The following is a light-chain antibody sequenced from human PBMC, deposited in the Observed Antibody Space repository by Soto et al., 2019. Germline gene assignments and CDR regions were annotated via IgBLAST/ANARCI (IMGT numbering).Light chain of an antibody. V-gene: IGLV2-14*01. J-gene: IGLJ1*01. CDR2: EVT. CDR1: SSDVGAYNY. Sequence: QSALTQPASVSGSPGQSITISCTGTSSDVGAYNYVSWYQQHPGKAPKIIIYEVTNRPSGVSNRFSGSKSGNTASLTISGVQAEDDADYYCSSFTSRFTFNYVFGTGTKVTVL. CDR3: SSFTSRFTFNYV.